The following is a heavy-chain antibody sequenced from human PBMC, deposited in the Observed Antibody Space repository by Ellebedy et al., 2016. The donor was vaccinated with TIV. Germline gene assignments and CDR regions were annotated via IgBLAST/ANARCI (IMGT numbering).Heavy chain of an antibody. CDR2: SNPNSGGT. V-gene: IGHV1-2*04. Sequence: AASVKVSCKASGYTFTGYYMHWVRQAPGQGLEWMGWSNPNSGGTNYAQKFQGWVTMTRDTSTSTAYMEVRSLRSDDTAVYYFARLSSYCGGDCHFDYWGQGTLVTVSS. D-gene: IGHD2-21*02. CDR1: GYTFTGYY. CDR3: ARLSSYCGGDCHFDY. J-gene: IGHJ4*02.